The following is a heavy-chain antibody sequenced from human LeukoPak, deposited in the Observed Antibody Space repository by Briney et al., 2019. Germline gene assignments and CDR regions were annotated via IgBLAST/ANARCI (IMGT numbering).Heavy chain of an antibody. Sequence: ASVKVSCKASGYTFTSYGISWVRQAPGQGLEWMGIISASNGNTSYAQKFQGRVTMTTDTSPSTAYMELSSLRSDDTAVYYCASVRSTFWEQLVLVFWGQGTLVSVST. CDR1: GYTFTSYG. CDR3: ASVRSTFWEQLVLVF. D-gene: IGHD6-13*01. CDR2: ISASNGNT. V-gene: IGHV1-18*01. J-gene: IGHJ4*02.